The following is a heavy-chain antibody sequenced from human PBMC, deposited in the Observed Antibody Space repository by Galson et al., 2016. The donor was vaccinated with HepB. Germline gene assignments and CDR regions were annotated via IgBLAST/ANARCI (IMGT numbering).Heavy chain of an antibody. CDR1: GFTFISSA. D-gene: IGHD2-15*01. V-gene: IGHV1-3*01. Sequence: SVKVSCKASGFTFISSAMHWVRQAPGQRLEWMGYIHGGNDNTYYSEKFQGRGTITRDTSASTAYMEVSSLRSEDTAVYFCAKAVTSGSYLIDYWGQGTLVTVSS. CDR2: IHGGNDNT. CDR3: AKAVTSGSYLIDY. J-gene: IGHJ4*02.